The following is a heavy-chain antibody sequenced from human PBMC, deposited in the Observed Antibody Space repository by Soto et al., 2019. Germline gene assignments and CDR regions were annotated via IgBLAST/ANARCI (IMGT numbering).Heavy chain of an antibody. CDR1: GESFIGYY. J-gene: IGHJ5*02. V-gene: IGHV4-34*01. D-gene: IGHD5-12*01. CDR3: ARTDIVTTNWFDP. CDR2: INHGGST. Sequence: QVHLQQWGAGLLKPSETLSLTCAVYGESFIGYYWTWIRQSPGMGLEWIGEINHGGSTNYNPSLKSRVTISIDTSKNQFSLKLTSVTAADTSVYYCARTDIVTTNWFDPWGQGTLVTVSS.